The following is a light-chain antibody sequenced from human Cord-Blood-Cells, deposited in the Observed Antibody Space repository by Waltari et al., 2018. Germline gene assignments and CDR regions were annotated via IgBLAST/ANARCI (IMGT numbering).Light chain of an antibody. Sequence: AIRITQSPSSLSASTGDRVTITCRASQGISSYLAWYQQKPGKAPKLLFYAASTLQSGVPSRFSGIGSGTDFTLTISCLQSEDFATYYCQQYYSYPQTFGPGTKVDI. V-gene: IGKV1-8*01. CDR1: QGISSY. CDR3: QQYYSYPQT. J-gene: IGKJ3*01. CDR2: AAS.